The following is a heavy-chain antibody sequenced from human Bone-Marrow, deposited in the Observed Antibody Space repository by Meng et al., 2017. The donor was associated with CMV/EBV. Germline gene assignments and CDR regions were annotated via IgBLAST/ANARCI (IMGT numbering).Heavy chain of an antibody. CDR1: GGTFSSDV. CDR3: ARVWYYYFLSGGMDG. Sequence: SVKVSCKASGGTFSSDVISWVRQAPGQGLEWMGWSILMTGKTKHAQKFQGRVTITTDESTSTAYMELSSLRSEDTAVYYCARVWYYYFLSGGMDGWGQGTTVTFSS. V-gene: IGHV1-69*05. CDR2: SILMTGKT. D-gene: IGHD3-3*01. J-gene: IGHJ6*02.